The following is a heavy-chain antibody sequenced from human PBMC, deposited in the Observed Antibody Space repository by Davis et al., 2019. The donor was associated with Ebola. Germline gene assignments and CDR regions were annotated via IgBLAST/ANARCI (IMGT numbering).Heavy chain of an antibody. CDR2: IIPILGIA. J-gene: IGHJ6*02. Sequence: KISCTASGFTFGDYAISWVRQAPGQGLEWMGRIIPILGIANYAQKFQGRVTITRDTSASTAYMELSSLRSEDTAVYYCAGSLHPYENYYYYYGMDVWGQGTTVTVSS. CDR1: GFTFGDYA. V-gene: IGHV1-69*04. D-gene: IGHD5-12*01. CDR3: AGSLHPYENYYYYYGMDV.